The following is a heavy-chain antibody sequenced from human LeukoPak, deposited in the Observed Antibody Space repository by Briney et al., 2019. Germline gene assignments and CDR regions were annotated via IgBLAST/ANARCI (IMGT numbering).Heavy chain of an antibody. CDR3: ARAGELRYMDV. CDR2: IKGTGLTT. Sequence: GGSLRLSCAASGFTFSSYWMSWIRQAPGKGLEWVSTIKGTGLTTYNADSVKGRFTISRDNAKNSLFLQMSSLRADDTAIYYCARAGELRYMDVWGKGTAVTVSS. D-gene: IGHD3-16*01. V-gene: IGHV3-11*04. J-gene: IGHJ6*03. CDR1: GFTFSSYW.